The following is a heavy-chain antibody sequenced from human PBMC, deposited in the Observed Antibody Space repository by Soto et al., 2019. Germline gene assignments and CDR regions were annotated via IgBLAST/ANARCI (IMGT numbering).Heavy chain of an antibody. J-gene: IGHJ4*02. CDR2: IKSKTDGGTT. D-gene: IGHD3-10*01. CDR3: TAELWFGELWYFDY. V-gene: IGHV3-15*07. Sequence: EVQLVESGGGLVKPGGSLRLSCAASGFTFSNAWMNWVRQAPGKGLEWVGRIKSKTDGGTTDYAAPVKGRFTISRDDSKNTLYLQMNSLKTEDTAVYYCTAELWFGELWYFDYWGQGTLVTVSS. CDR1: GFTFSNAW.